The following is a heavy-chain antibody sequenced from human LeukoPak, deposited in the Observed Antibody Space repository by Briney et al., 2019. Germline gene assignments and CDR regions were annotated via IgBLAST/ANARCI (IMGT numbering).Heavy chain of an antibody. Sequence: GGSLRLSCAASGFTFSSYEMNWVRQAPGKGLEWVSYIDSGRGSSTNYADSVKGRFTISRDNAKNSLYLQMNSLRAGDTAVYYCARGAGIVGAPYNFDYWGQGTLVTVSS. V-gene: IGHV3-48*03. D-gene: IGHD1-26*01. J-gene: IGHJ4*02. CDR2: IDSGRGSST. CDR3: ARGAGIVGAPYNFDY. CDR1: GFTFSSYE.